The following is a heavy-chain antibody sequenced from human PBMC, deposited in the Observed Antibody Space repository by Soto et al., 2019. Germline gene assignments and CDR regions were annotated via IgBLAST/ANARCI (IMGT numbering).Heavy chain of an antibody. J-gene: IGHJ4*02. CDR3: ARTRQSCTTSRCHDVYFDF. Sequence: SETLSLTCAVFGDSMNTNNWWSWVRQTPGKGLEWIGEIHHNGDTTYTPSLKSRVTMSLDKSKSHFSLSLTSVTAADTAVYYCARTRQSCTTSRCHDVYFDFWGRGTMVTVYS. CDR2: IHHNGDT. CDR1: GDSMNTNNW. D-gene: IGHD2-8*01. V-gene: IGHV4-4*02.